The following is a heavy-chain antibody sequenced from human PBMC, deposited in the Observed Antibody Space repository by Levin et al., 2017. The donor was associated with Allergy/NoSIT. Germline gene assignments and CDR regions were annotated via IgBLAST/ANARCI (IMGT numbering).Heavy chain of an antibody. V-gene: IGHV3-30-3*01. D-gene: IGHD3-3*01. CDR1: GFTFSSYA. Sequence: GESLKISCAASGFTFSSYAMHWVRQAPGKGLEWVAVISYDGSNKYYADSVKGRFTISRDNSKNTLYLQMNSLRAEDTAVYYCARGRINSDFWSGYYTTPNYYGMDVWGQGTTVTVSS. J-gene: IGHJ6*02. CDR3: ARGRINSDFWSGYYTTPNYYGMDV. CDR2: ISYDGSNK.